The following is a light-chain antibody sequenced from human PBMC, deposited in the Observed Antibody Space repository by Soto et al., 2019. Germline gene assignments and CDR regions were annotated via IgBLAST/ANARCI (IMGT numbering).Light chain of an antibody. Sequence: VLTQSPGTLSLSPGERATLSCRASQSGNNNYLAWYQQKPGQSPRLLIYGASIRTTAIPDGFSGSGSGTDFTLTISRLVPELSAVYYCQQHSRAITFGGGTKLEIK. J-gene: IGKJ4*01. CDR2: GAS. CDR3: QQHSRAIT. CDR1: QSGNNNY. V-gene: IGKV3-20*01.